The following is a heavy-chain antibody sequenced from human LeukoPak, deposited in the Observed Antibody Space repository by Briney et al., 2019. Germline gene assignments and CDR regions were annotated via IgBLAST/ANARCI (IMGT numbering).Heavy chain of an antibody. V-gene: IGHV4-61*02. Sequence: SQTLSHTCTVSGGSISSGSYYWSWIRQPAGKGLEWIGRIYTSGSTNYNPSLKSRVTISVDTSKNQFSLKLSSVTAADTAVYYCARGTTVTYYYYYGMDVWGQGTTVTVSS. CDR3: ARGTTVTYYYYYGMDV. CDR2: IYTSGST. D-gene: IGHD4-17*01. CDR1: GGSISSGSYY. J-gene: IGHJ6*02.